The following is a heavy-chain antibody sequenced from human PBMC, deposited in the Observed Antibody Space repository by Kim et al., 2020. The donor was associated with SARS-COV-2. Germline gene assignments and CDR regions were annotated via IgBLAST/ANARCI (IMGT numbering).Heavy chain of an antibody. Sequence: ASVKVSCKASGYTFTSYAMHWVRQAPGQRLEWMGWINAGNGNTKYSQKFQGRVTITRDTSASTAYMELSSLRSEDTAVYYCARDQGFPDYYYYGMDVWGQGTTVTVSS. CDR3: ARDQGFPDYYYYGMDV. V-gene: IGHV1-3*01. CDR1: GYTFTSYA. J-gene: IGHJ6*02. CDR2: INAGNGNT.